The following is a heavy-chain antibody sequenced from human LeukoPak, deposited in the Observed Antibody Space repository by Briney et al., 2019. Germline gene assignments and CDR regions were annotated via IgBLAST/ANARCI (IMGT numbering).Heavy chain of an antibody. D-gene: IGHD2-15*01. CDR2: ISSSGSTI. CDR1: GFTFSDYY. J-gene: IGHJ4*02. V-gene: IGHV3-11*04. CDR3: ARPRSGGTWFFDY. Sequence: PGGSLRLSCAASGFTFSDYYMSWIRQAPGKGLEWVSYISSSGSTIYYADSVKGRFTISRDNAKNSLHLQMNSLRAEDTAVYYCARPRSGGTWFFDYWGQGTLVTVSS.